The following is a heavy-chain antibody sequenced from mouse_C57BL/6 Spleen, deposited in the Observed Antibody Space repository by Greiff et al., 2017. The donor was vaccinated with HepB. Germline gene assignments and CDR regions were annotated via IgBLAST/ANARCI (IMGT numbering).Heavy chain of an antibody. CDR1: GYTFTSYW. V-gene: IGHV1-50*01. CDR3: ARGGYGFDY. Sequence: VQLQQPGAELVKPGASVKLSCKASGYTFTSYWMQWVKQRPGQGLEWIGEIDPSDSYTNYNQKFKGKATLTVDTSASTAYMQLSSLTSEDSAVYYCARGGYGFDYWGQGTTLTVSS. D-gene: IGHD1-1*01. CDR2: IDPSDSYT. J-gene: IGHJ2*01.